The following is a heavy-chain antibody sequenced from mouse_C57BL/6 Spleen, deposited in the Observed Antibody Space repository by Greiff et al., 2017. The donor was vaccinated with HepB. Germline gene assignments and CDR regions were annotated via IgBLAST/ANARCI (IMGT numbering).Heavy chain of an antibody. J-gene: IGHJ4*01. CDR1: GYSFTGYF. CDR2: INPYNGDT. Sequence: VQLQQSGPELVKPGDSVKISCKASGYSFTGYFMNWVMQSHGKSLEWIGRINPYNGDTFYNQKFKGKATLTVDKSSSTAHMELRSLTSEDSAVYYCARGGYYYGSSYEAMDYWGQGTSVTVSS. V-gene: IGHV1-20*01. CDR3: ARGGYYYGSSYEAMDY. D-gene: IGHD1-1*01.